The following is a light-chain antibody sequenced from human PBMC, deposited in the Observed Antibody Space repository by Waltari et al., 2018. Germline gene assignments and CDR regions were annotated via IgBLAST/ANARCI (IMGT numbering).Light chain of an antibody. CDR3: ESWDDNLSTWV. CDR2: YDN. Sequence: QSALTQPPSVSDVPRQRVTISCSGSSSNIGNNPLNWYQQLPGKDPKLLVYYDNMWASGVSDRFSGSKAGTAASRAISGLQSDDEAVYYCESWDDNLSTWVFGGGTKLTVL. CDR1: SSNIGNNP. J-gene: IGLJ3*02. V-gene: IGLV1-36*01.